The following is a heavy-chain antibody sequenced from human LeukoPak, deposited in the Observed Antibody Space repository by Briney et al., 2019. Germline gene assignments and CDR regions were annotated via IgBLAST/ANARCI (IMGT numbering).Heavy chain of an antibody. CDR2: ISGSGGST. V-gene: IGHV3-23*01. Sequence: GGSLRLSCAASGFTFSSYAMSWVRQAPGKGLEWVSAISGSGGSTYYADSVKGRFTISRDNSKNTLYLQMNSLRAEDTAVYYCAKDRSDYYDSSGYGSADYWGQGTLVTGSS. D-gene: IGHD3-22*01. J-gene: IGHJ4*02. CDR1: GFTFSSYA. CDR3: AKDRSDYYDSSGYGSADY.